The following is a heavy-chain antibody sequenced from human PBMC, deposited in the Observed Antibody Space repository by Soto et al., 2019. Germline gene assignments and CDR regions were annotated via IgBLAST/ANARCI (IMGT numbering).Heavy chain of an antibody. Sequence: ASVKVSCKASGYTFTGYYMHWVRQAPGQGLEWMGWINPNSGGTNYAQKFQGRVTMTRDTSISTAYMELSRLRADDTAVYYCARERRLQHAMANWFDPWGQGPMVTVSS. CDR2: INPNSGGT. V-gene: IGHV1-2*02. J-gene: IGHJ5*02. CDR1: GYTFTGYY. CDR3: ARERRLQHAMANWFDP. D-gene: IGHD6-13*01.